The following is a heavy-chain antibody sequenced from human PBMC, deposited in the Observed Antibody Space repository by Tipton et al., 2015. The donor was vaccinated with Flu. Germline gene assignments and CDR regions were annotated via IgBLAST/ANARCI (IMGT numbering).Heavy chain of an antibody. Sequence: SLRLSCAASGFIFNNHRMHWVRQAPGKGLEWVSSISGSSSNIYYADSVKGRITISRDNAKNSLYLQMNSLRAEDTAVYYCTKDVGATVSYNWFDPWGQGTLVTVSS. CDR2: ISGSSSNI. J-gene: IGHJ5*02. CDR1: GFIFNNHR. D-gene: IGHD1-26*01. CDR3: TKDVGATVSYNWFDP. V-gene: IGHV3-21*01.